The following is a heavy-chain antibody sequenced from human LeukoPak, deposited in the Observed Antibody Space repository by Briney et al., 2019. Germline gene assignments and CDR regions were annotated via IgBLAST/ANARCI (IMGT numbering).Heavy chain of an antibody. CDR1: GGSFSGYY. Sequence: SETLSLTCAVYGGSFSGYYWSWIRQPPGKGLEWIGEINHSGSTNYNPSLKSRVTISADTSKNQFSLKLSSVTAADTAVYYCARGSGWFGELLFDYWGQGTLVTVSS. J-gene: IGHJ4*02. V-gene: IGHV4-34*01. CDR3: ARGSGWFGELLFDY. CDR2: INHSGST. D-gene: IGHD3-10*01.